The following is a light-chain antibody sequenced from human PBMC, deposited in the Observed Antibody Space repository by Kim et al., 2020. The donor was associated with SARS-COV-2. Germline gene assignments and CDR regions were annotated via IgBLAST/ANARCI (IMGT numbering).Light chain of an antibody. CDR3: STWDDSLNAVI. CDR1: SSNIGNNN. Sequence: KRVTISCSGSSSNIGNNNVNWYQQLPGETPKLVIYYDDLLPSGVSDRFSGTKSGASASLAISGLQSEDGGEYYCSTWDDSLNAVIFGGGTQLTVL. J-gene: IGLJ2*01. V-gene: IGLV1-36*01. CDR2: YDD.